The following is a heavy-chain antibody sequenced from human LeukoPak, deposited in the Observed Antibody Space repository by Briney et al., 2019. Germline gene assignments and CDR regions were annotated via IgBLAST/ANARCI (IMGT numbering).Heavy chain of an antibody. CDR2: IIPILAIA. V-gene: IGHV1-69*04. D-gene: IGHD3-16*01. J-gene: IGHJ5*02. CDR3: AIVGGLNWFDP. Sequence: ASVKVSCKASGGTFSNYAIIWVRQAPGQGLEWMGRIIPILAIANYAQKFQGRVTITADKSTSTAYMELSSLRSEDTAVYYCAIVGGLNWFDPWGQGTLVTVSS. CDR1: GGTFSNYA.